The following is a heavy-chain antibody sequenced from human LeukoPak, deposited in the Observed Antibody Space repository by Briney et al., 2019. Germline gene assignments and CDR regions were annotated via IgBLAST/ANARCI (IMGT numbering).Heavy chain of an antibody. J-gene: IGHJ4*02. Sequence: SETLSLTCSVSGASIASTSYYWGWVRQPPGKGLEWIGNIYHSGNTYYTSSLRSRVTISVDTSKNLFSLNLTSVTGADTAVYFCARVADSSGWFGDYFDNWGLGNLVTVSS. CDR3: ARVADSSGWFGDYFDN. D-gene: IGHD6-19*01. V-gene: IGHV4-39*02. CDR1: GASIASTSYY. CDR2: IYHSGNT.